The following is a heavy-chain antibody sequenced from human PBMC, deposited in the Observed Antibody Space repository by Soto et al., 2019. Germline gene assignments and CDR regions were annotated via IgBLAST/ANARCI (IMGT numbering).Heavy chain of an antibody. V-gene: IGHV3-23*01. CDR3: AKDLRVLLRFGDLDAFDF. J-gene: IGHJ3*01. CDR1: GFTFSNYA. Sequence: EVKLLESGGGLVQPGGSLRLSCAASGFTFSNYAMSWVRQAPGKGLECVSSITGTGGRTYYADSVKDRFTISRDTSKNTLYLQTNSLRAEDTALYYCAKDLRVLLRFGDLDAFDFWGQGTMVNGAS. CDR2: ITGTGGRT. D-gene: IGHD3-10*01.